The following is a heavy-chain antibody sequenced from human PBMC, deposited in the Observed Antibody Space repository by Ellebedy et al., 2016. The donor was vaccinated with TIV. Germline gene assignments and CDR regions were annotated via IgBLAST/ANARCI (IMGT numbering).Heavy chain of an antibody. Sequence: GESLKISCAASGFIFSDYYMIWIRQAPGKGLEWVSVIHTGGDTYYADSVKGRFTISRDSSKNPLYLQMNSLRAEDTAVYYCARRITGTYGDDALDIWGQGTMVTVSS. J-gene: IGHJ3*02. V-gene: IGHV3-53*01. D-gene: IGHD1-20*01. CDR1: GFIFSDYY. CDR3: ARRITGTYGDDALDI. CDR2: IHTGGDT.